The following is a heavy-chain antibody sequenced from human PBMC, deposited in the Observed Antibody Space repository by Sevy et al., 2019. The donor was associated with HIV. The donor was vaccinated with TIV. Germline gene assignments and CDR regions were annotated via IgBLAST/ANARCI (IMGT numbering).Heavy chain of an antibody. J-gene: IGHJ4*02. CDR2: IKEDGSAE. CDR3: ARDSPGYGAYDY. Sequence: GGSLRLPCAASGFTFSGYWMTWVRQAPGKGLEWVANIKEDGSAEYYVDSVKGRFTISRDNAKNSLFLQLNSLRVEDTAMYYCARDSPGYGAYDYLGQGTLVTVSS. D-gene: IGHD5-18*01. CDR1: GFTFSGYW. V-gene: IGHV3-7*01.